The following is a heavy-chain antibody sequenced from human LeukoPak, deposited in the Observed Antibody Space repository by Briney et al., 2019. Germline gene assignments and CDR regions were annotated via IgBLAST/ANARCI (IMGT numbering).Heavy chain of an antibody. D-gene: IGHD4-17*01. J-gene: IGHJ4*02. V-gene: IGHV3-49*03. CDR1: GFTFGDYA. CDR2: IRTKTYGGTT. CDR3: TRDLLIFGAVTTFHY. Sequence: PGRSLRLSCSTSGFTFGDYAMSWFRQAPGKGPEWVGFIRTKTYGGTTEYATSVKGRFTISRDDSKSIAYLQMNSLKSEDTAVYYCTRDLLIFGAVTTFHYWGQGTLVTVSS.